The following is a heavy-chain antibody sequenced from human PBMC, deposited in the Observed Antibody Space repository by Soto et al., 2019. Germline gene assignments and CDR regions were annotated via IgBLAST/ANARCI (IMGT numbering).Heavy chain of an antibody. Sequence: QVQLQESGPGLVKPSETLSLTCTVSGGSISSYYWSWIRQPPGKGLEWIGYIYYSGSTNYNPSLKSRVTISVDPSKNQFSLKLSSVTAADTAVYYCATTMVRGGKYWYFDLWGRGPLVTVS. CDR3: ATTMVRGGKYWYFDL. J-gene: IGHJ2*01. V-gene: IGHV4-59*01. D-gene: IGHD3-10*01. CDR2: IYYSGST. CDR1: GGSISSYY.